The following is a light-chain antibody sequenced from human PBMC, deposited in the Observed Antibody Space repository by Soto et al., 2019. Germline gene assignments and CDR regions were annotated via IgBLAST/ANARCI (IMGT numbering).Light chain of an antibody. CDR2: GAS. CDR3: QQYNSWPRT. J-gene: IGKJ1*01. CDR1: QSVSSN. Sequence: EIVMTQSPATLSVSLGERATLSCRASQSVSSNLAWYQQKPGQAPRLLIYGASTRATGIPARFSGSGSGTEFTLTISSLQSEDFAVYSCQQYNSWPRTFGQGTKVEIK. V-gene: IGKV3-15*01.